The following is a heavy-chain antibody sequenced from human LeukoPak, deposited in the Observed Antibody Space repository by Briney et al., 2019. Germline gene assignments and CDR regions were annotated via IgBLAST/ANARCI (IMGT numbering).Heavy chain of an antibody. V-gene: IGHV3-23*01. CDR1: GFTFSNYA. CDR2: ISGSGATS. CDR3: AKDPTPGVVAEKYYFDY. J-gene: IGHJ4*02. Sequence: PGGSLRLSCAASGFTFSNYAMSWVRQAPGKGLEWVSVISGSGATSYYADSVKGRFTSSRDNFKNTLYLQMNSLRAEDTAIYYCAKDPTPGVVAEKYYFDYWGQGTLVTVSS. D-gene: IGHD5-12*01.